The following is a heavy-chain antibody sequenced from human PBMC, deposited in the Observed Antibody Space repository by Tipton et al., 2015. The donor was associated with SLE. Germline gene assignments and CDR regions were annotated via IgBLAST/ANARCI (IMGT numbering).Heavy chain of an antibody. CDR1: GGSFSGFY. D-gene: IGHD6-19*01. J-gene: IGHJ4*02. CDR3: ARDSPTVAGTFDS. V-gene: IGHV4-34*01. CDR2: INHSGRI. Sequence: AGLVKPSETLSLTCAVYGGSFSGFYWSWIRQPPGKGLEWIGEINHSGRINYNPSLKSRVTISVDTSKNQFSLKLDSVTAADTAVYYCARDSPTVAGTFDSWGQGTLVIVSA.